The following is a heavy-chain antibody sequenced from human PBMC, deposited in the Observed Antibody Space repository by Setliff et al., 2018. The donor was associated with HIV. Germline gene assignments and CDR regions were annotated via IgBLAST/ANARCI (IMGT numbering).Heavy chain of an antibody. Sequence: LSLSCAASGFTFSSYWMHWVRQAPGKGLVWVSRIRSDGSSTTYADSVKGRFTISRDNAKNTLYLQMNSLRAEDTAVYYCARDYSYVGFDLWGRGTLVTVSS. J-gene: IGHJ2*01. CDR3: ARDYSYVGFDL. CDR1: GFTFSSYW. V-gene: IGHV3-74*01. D-gene: IGHD4-4*01. CDR2: IRSDGSST.